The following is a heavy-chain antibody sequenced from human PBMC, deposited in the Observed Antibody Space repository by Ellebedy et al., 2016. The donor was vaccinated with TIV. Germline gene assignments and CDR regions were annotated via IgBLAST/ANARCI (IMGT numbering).Heavy chain of an antibody. Sequence: SETLSLTXAVSGGSISSGDYSWSWIRLPPGKGLEWIGYIYHSGSTYYNPSLKSRVTISVDRSKNLFSLKLSSVTAADTAVYYCARISGTTFDYWGQGTLVTVSS. CDR2: IYHSGST. D-gene: IGHD1-7*01. CDR3: ARISGTTFDY. V-gene: IGHV4-30-2*01. J-gene: IGHJ4*02. CDR1: GGSISSGDYS.